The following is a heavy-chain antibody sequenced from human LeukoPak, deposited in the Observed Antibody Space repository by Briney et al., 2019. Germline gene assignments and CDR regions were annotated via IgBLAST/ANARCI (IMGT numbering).Heavy chain of an antibody. D-gene: IGHD3-9*01. Sequence: GGSLRLSCAASGFTFSSYAMSWVRQAPGKGLEWVSAISGSGGSTYYADSVKGRFTISRDNSKNTLYLQMNSLRAEDTAVYYCAKTVWSYDILTGLHDAFDIWGQGTMATVSS. CDR1: GFTFSSYA. V-gene: IGHV3-23*01. CDR2: ISGSGGST. J-gene: IGHJ3*02. CDR3: AKTVWSYDILTGLHDAFDI.